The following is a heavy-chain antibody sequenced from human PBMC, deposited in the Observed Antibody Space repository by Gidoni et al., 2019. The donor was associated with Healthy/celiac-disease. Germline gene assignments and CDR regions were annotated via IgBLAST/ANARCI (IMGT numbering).Heavy chain of an antibody. V-gene: IGHV4-59*08. J-gene: IGHJ3*02. Sequence: QVQLQESGPGLVKPSETLSLTCTVSGGSISSYYWSWIRQPPGKGLEWIGYIYYSGSTNYNPSLKSRVTISVDTSKNQFSLKLSSVTAADTAVYYCARHGRGDSGSSPDAFDIWGQGTMVTVSS. CDR3: ARHGRGDSGSSPDAFDI. D-gene: IGHD1-26*01. CDR2: IYYSGST. CDR1: GGSISSYY.